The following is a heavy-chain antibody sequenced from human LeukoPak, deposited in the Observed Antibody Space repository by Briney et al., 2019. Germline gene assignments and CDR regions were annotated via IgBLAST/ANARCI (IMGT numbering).Heavy chain of an antibody. D-gene: IGHD4-17*01. V-gene: IGHV3-48*01. J-gene: IGHJ4*02. CDR3: ARAYGDYLGTLDY. CDR2: ISSSSTTI. Sequence: PGGSLRLSCAASGFTFSSYSMNWVRQAPGKELEWVSYISSSSTTISYADSVKGRFIISRDNAKNSLYLQMNSLRAEDTAVYYCARAYGDYLGTLDYWGQGTLVTVSS. CDR1: GFTFSSYS.